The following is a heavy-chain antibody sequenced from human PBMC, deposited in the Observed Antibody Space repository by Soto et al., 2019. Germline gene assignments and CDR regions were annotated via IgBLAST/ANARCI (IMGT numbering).Heavy chain of an antibody. CDR1: GFTFSESA. V-gene: IGHV3-73*01. CDR2: IRNKDNNYAT. CDR3: TRHDSIYVFWSGSPPRYGMDV. Sequence: PGGSLRLSCAASGFTFSESAMHWVRQASGKGLEWVGRIRNKDNNYATAYSASVKGRFTISRDDSKNTVYLQMNSLKIDDTAVYYCTRHDSIYVFWSGSPPRYGMDVWGQGTTVTVSS. D-gene: IGHD3-3*01. J-gene: IGHJ6*02.